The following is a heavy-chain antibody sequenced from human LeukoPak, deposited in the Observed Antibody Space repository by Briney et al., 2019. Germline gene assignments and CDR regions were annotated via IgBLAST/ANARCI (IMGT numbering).Heavy chain of an antibody. CDR1: GVSISSLH. D-gene: IGHD2-15*01. CDR2: IYISGST. V-gene: IGHV4-4*07. J-gene: IGHJ4*02. CDR3: ASEDIVGSV. Sequence: SETVSLTCTVSGVSISSLHWLWLPQPAGKGLEWIGRIYISGSTNYNPSLKSRVTMSVDTSKNQFSLKLSSVTAADTAVYYCASEDIVGSVWGQGTLVTVSS.